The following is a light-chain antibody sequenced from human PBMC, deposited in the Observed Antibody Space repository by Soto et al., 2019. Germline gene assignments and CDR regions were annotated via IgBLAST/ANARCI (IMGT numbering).Light chain of an antibody. Sequence: QSVLTQPPSVSAAPGQTVTVSCSGSTSNIGNNYVSWFQHLPGTAPKLLIYENNKRPSGIPDRFSGSKSATSATLGITGLQTGDEAHYYCGAWDSSLSAHVFGSGTKLTVL. CDR3: GAWDSSLSAHV. CDR2: ENN. J-gene: IGLJ1*01. V-gene: IGLV1-51*02. CDR1: TSNIGNNY.